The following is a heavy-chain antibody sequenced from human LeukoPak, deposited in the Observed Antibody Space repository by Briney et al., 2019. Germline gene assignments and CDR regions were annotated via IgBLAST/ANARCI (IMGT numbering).Heavy chain of an antibody. J-gene: IGHJ6*03. CDR3: ARESPLKVTTYYYYYYMDV. CDR1: GFTFDRFT. CDR2: ISSSSSYI. D-gene: IGHD4-17*01. V-gene: IGHV3-21*01. Sequence: GGSLRVSCAASGFTFDRFTIHWVRQTPGKGLEWVSSISSSSSYIYYADSVKGRFTISRDNAKNSLYLQMNSLRAEDTAVYYCARESPLKVTTYYYYYYMDVWGKGTTVTISS.